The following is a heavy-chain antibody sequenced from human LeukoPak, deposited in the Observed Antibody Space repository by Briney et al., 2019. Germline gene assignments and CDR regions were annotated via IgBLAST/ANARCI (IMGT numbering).Heavy chain of an antibody. D-gene: IGHD5-12*01. CDR2: IIAILDTA. CDR3: VRSGYDYDWFDP. CDR1: GGSFSDYS. Sequence: SVKVSCKASGGSFSDYSISWVRQAPGQGLEWMGRIIAILDTAHYAQEFQGRFTITADKSTTTVYMELSSLRSDDTAVYYCVRSGYDYDWFDPWGQGTLVTVSS. V-gene: IGHV1-69*08. J-gene: IGHJ5*02.